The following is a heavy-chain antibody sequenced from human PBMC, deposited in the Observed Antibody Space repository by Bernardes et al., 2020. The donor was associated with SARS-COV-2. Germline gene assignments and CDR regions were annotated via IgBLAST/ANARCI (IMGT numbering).Heavy chain of an antibody. CDR2: IYYSGST. J-gene: IGHJ3*02. V-gene: IGHV4-59*08. CDR3: ARRALGYCSGGSCLNAFDI. CDR1: GGSISSYY. Sequence: ETLSLTCTVSGGSISSYYWSWIRQPPGKGLEWIGYIYYSGSTNYNPSLKSRVTISVDTSKNQFSLKLSSVTAADTAVYYCARRALGYCSGGSCLNAFDIWGQGTMVTVSS. D-gene: IGHD2-15*01.